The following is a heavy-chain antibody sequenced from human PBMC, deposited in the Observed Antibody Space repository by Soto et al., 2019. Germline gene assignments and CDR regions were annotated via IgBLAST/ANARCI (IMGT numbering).Heavy chain of an antibody. Sequence: AASVKVSSKASGYTFTGYYMHWVRQAPGQGLEWMGWINPNSGGTNYAQKFQGRVTMTRDTSISTAYMELSRLRSDDTAVYYCARDRPRLLWFWEFRRSGGMDVWGQGTTVIVSS. J-gene: IGHJ6*02. CDR1: GYTFTGYY. V-gene: IGHV1-2*02. D-gene: IGHD3-10*01. CDR3: ARDRPRLLWFWEFRRSGGMDV. CDR2: INPNSGGT.